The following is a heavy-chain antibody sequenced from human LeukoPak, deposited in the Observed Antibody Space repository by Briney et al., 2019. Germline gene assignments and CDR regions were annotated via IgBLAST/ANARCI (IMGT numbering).Heavy chain of an antibody. V-gene: IGHV1-24*01. CDR1: GYTLTELS. CDR2: FDPEDGET. J-gene: IGHJ4*02. D-gene: IGHD4-23*01. Sequence: ASVKVSCKVSGYTLTELSMHWVRQAPGKGLEWMGGFDPEDGETIYAQKFRGRVTMTEDTSTDTAYMELSSLRSEDTAVYYCATVATVVTPYYFDYWGQGTLVTVSS. CDR3: ATVATVVTPYYFDY.